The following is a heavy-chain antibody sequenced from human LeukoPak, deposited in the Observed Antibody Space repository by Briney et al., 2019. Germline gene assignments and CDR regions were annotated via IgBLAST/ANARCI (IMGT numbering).Heavy chain of an antibody. D-gene: IGHD1-26*01. V-gene: IGHV3-30*04. CDR1: GFTFGSFA. Sequence: GGSLRLSCAASGFTFGSFAMHWVRQAPGKGLEWLALISYDGGERYESESVKGRFIISRDNFKKTMFLQMNSLRPEDTAVYYCARDPSNSGDYYVLDYWGQGTLVTVPS. J-gene: IGHJ4*02. CDR3: ARDPSNSGDYYVLDY. CDR2: ISYDGGER.